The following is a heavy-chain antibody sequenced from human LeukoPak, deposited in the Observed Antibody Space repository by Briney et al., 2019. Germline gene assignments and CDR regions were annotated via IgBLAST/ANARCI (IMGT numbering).Heavy chain of an antibody. Sequence: SETLSLTCAVYGGSFSGYYWSWIRQPPGKGLEWIGEINHSGSTNYNPSLKSRVTISVGTSKNQFSLKLSSVTAADTAVYYCARQGYTPHSFDYWGQGTLVTVSS. CDR2: INHSGST. CDR3: ARQGYTPHSFDY. D-gene: IGHD5-18*01. V-gene: IGHV4-34*01. CDR1: GGSFSGYY. J-gene: IGHJ4*02.